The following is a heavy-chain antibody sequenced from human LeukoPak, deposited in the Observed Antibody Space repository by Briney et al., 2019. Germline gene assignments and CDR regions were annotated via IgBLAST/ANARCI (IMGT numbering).Heavy chain of an antibody. CDR2: INPGDSNT. J-gene: IGHJ5*02. CDR3: AGHGYSSGFSWFDP. V-gene: IGHV5-51*01. CDR1: GYSSSHYW. D-gene: IGHD6-19*01. Sequence: GESLKVSCKSSGYSSSHYWIGWVRQMPGKGLEWMGIINPGDSNTRYSPSFQGQVTISVDKSISTAYLQWSSLKASDSAIYYCAGHGYSSGFSWFDPWGQGTLVTVSS.